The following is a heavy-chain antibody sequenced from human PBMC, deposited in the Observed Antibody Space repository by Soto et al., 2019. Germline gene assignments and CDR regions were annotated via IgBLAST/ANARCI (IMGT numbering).Heavy chain of an antibody. CDR1: GGSISSYY. CDR2: IYYSGST. Sequence: SETLSLTCTISGGSISSYYWSWIRQPPGKGLEWIGYIYYSGSTYYNPSLKSRVTISVDKSKNQFSLKLSSVTAADTAVYYCATTAAMARGVPFDYWGQGTLVTVSS. D-gene: IGHD3-10*01. J-gene: IGHJ4*02. V-gene: IGHV4-59*12. CDR3: ATTAAMARGVPFDY.